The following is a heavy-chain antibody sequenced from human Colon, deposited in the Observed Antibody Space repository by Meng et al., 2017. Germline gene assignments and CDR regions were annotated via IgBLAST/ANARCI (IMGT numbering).Heavy chain of an antibody. V-gene: IGHV3-53*01. CDR1: GFTVSSNY. D-gene: IGHD3-22*01. J-gene: IGHJ3*02. CDR2: IYSGGST. CDR3: ARAYYYDSIGYLDAFDI. Sequence: GESLKISCAASGFTVSSNYMSWVRQAPGKGLEWVSVIYSGGSTYYADSVQGRFTISRDNSKNTLYLQMNSLRAEDTAVYYCARAYYYDSIGYLDAFDIWGQGTMVTVSS.